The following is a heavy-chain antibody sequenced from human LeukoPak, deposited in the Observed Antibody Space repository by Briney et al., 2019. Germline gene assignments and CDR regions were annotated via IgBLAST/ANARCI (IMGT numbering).Heavy chain of an antibody. CDR2: IYYSGST. J-gene: IGHJ4*02. Sequence: SETLSLTCTVSGGSISSYYWSWIRQPPGKGLEWIGYIYYSGSTNYNPSLKSRVTISVDTSKNQFSLKLSSVTAADTAVYYCARHRYYYDSSGYYTLGYYFDYRGQGTLVTVSS. D-gene: IGHD3-22*01. CDR3: ARHRYYYDSSGYYTLGYYFDY. CDR1: GGSISSYY. V-gene: IGHV4-59*08.